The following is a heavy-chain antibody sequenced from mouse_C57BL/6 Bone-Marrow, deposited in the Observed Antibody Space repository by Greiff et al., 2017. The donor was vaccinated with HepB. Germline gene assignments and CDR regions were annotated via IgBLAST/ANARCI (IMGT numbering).Heavy chain of an antibody. CDR3: AREGVYGNWFAY. CDR2: INPNNGGT. Sequence: VQLQQSGPELVKPGASVKIPCKASGYTFTDYNMDWVKQSHGKSLEWIGDINPNNGGTIYNQKFKGKATLTVDKSSSTAYMELRSLTSEDTAVYYCAREGVYGNWFAYWGQGTLVTVSA. CDR1: GYTFTDYN. J-gene: IGHJ3*01. D-gene: IGHD2-1*01. V-gene: IGHV1-18*01.